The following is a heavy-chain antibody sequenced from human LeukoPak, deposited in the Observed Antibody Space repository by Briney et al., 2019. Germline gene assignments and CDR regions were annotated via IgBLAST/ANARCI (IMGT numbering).Heavy chain of an antibody. CDR3: ARGARAGYNLEPFDY. Sequence: SETLSLTCTVSGCSMSSYYWSWIRQPPGKGLEWIGYIYYSGSTKYNPSLKSRVTISVDTSENQFSLKLSSVTAAGTAVYYCARGARAGYNLEPFDYWGQGTLVTVSS. CDR2: IYYSGST. V-gene: IGHV4-59*08. CDR1: GCSMSSYY. D-gene: IGHD5-24*01. J-gene: IGHJ4*02.